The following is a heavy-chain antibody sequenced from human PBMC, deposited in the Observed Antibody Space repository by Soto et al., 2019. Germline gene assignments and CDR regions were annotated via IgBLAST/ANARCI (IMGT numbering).Heavy chain of an antibody. J-gene: IGHJ3*02. D-gene: IGHD3-10*01. CDR1: GVSISSGGYY. Sequence: SETLSLTCTVSGVSISSGGYYWSWIRQHPGKGLEWIGYIYYSGSTYYNPSLKSRVTISVDTSKNQFSLKLSSVTAADTAVYYCARELLPQERGPYYYGSGSYRRPDDAFDIWGQGTMVTVSS. CDR2: IYYSGST. V-gene: IGHV4-31*03. CDR3: ARELLPQERGPYYYGSGSYRRPDDAFDI.